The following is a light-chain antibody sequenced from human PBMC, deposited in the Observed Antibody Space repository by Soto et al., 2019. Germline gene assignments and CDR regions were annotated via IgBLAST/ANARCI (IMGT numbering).Light chain of an antibody. Sequence: QSALTQPPSASGSLGQSVTISCTGTSSDVGAYNYVSWYQQHPGKAPTLMIYEVNKRPSGVPDRFSGSKSGNTASLTVSGLQAEDEAEYYCSSYAGTYIHVVFGGGTKLTVL. CDR3: SSYAGTYIHVV. J-gene: IGLJ2*01. CDR2: EVN. V-gene: IGLV2-8*01. CDR1: SSDVGAYNY.